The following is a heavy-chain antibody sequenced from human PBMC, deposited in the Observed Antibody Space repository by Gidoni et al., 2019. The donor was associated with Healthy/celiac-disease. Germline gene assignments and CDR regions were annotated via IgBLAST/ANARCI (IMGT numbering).Heavy chain of an antibody. J-gene: IGHJ3*02. V-gene: IGHV3-15*01. CDR2: IKSKADGGTT. CDR1: GFTLSHAW. D-gene: IGHD5-12*01. Sequence: EVQLVVSGGGLVRTGGSLRLSCAASGFTLSHAWLSWVSQAPGKGLEWVGRIKSKADGGTTDGAAPVKGRFTISRDDAKNTLYLKMNSLKTEDTAVDYCTTVRSSGGYDSIWGQGTMVTVSS. CDR3: TTVRSSGGYDSI.